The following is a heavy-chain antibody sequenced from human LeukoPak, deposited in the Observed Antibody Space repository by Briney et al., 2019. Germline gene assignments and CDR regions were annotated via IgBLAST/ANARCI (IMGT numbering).Heavy chain of an antibody. D-gene: IGHD1-14*01. CDR2: IDYDGGSG. V-gene: IGHV3-23*01. J-gene: IGHJ1*01. CDR3: TRNRGLYGLS. CDR1: GFTLSSYE. Sequence: GGSLRLSCTVSGFTLSSYEMSWIRQAPGKGLEWVSSIDYDGGSGHYADSVKGRFTISRDNSNNTRFLHLNSLRGEDTAVYYCTRNRGLYGLSWGQGTLVTVSS.